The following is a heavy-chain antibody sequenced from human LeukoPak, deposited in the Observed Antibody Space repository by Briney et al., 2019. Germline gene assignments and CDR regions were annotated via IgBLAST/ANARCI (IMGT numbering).Heavy chain of an antibody. V-gene: IGHV3-74*01. CDR3: ARGEYCSGGSCYSAAFDI. CDR2: IYSDGSST. J-gene: IGHJ3*02. Sequence: GGSLRLSCAASGFTFSSYWMHWVRQPPGKGLVWVSRIYSDGSSTNYADSVKGRFTTSRDNAKNTLYLQMNSLRAEDTAVYYCARGEYCSGGSCYSAAFDIWGQGTMVTVSS. CDR1: GFTFSSYW. D-gene: IGHD2-15*01.